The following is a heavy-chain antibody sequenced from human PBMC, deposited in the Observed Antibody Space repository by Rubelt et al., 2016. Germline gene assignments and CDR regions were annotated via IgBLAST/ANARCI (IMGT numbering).Heavy chain of an antibody. CDR1: GGSISSTLYY. Sequence: QLQLQESGPGLVKPSAPLSLTCTVSGGSISSTLYYWGWVRQPPGKGLEWIARIYYRRSTYYTRSLKSRVPISVETSNTRVSRMLGSVTAADTAVYYGARGLTVAGISALEDWGQGTLVTVSS. CDR3: ARGLTVAGISALED. V-gene: IGHV4-39*07. CDR2: IYYRRST. D-gene: IGHD6-13*01. J-gene: IGHJ4*02.